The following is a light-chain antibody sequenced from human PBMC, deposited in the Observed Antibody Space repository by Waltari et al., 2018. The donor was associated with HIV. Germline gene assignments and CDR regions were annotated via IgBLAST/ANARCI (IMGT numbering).Light chain of an antibody. V-gene: IGLV2-23*02. J-gene: IGLJ2*01. CDR2: EVT. CDR3: CSYAGSSTV. CDR1: SSDVGSYNL. Sequence: QSALTQPASVSGSPGQSITISCTGTSSDVGSYNLVSWYQQHPGKAPKLIIYEVTKRPWGASKPFPGSKSANTASLTISGLQAEDESDYYGCSYAGSSTVFGGGTKLTVL.